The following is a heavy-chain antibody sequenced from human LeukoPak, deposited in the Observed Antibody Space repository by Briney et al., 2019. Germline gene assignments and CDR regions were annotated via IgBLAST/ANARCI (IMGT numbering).Heavy chain of an antibody. CDR1: GGSISSGGYS. J-gene: IGHJ6*02. CDR2: IYHSGST. CDR3: ARVGGTNYYYYGMDV. V-gene: IGHV4-30-2*01. Sequence: SETLSLTCAVSGGSISSGGYSWSWVRQPPGKGLEWIGYIYHSGSTYYNPSLKSRVTISVDRSKNQFSLKLSSVTAADTAVYYCARVGGTNYYYYGMDVWGQGTTVTVSS. D-gene: IGHD2-2*01.